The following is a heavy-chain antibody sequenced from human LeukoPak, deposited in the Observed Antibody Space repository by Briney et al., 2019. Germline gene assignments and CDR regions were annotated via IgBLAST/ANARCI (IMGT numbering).Heavy chain of an antibody. V-gene: IGHV1-2*04. J-gene: IGHJ4*02. CDR1: GYTFTGYY. CDR2: INPNSGGT. D-gene: IGHD3-22*01. CDR3: ARDRDYDSSGSLGFDY. Sequence: ASVKVSCKASGYTFTGYYMHWVRQAPGQGLEWMGWINPNSGGTNYAQKFQGWVTMTRDTSISTAYMELSRLRSDDTAVYYCARDRDYDSSGSLGFDYWGQGTLVTVSS.